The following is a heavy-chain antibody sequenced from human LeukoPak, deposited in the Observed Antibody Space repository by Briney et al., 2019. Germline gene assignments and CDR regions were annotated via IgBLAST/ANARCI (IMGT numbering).Heavy chain of an antibody. Sequence: SETLSLTCTVSGGSIDNYWSWIRQPPGKGLEWIAYIYETGHTGYNPSLKTRVTISLDTSKNQFSLKLNSVTAADMAVYYCARHFLRGGFDSWGQGTLVAVSS. CDR2: IYETGHT. J-gene: IGHJ4*02. CDR1: GGSIDNY. CDR3: ARHFLRGGFDS. V-gene: IGHV4-59*08. D-gene: IGHD5-12*01.